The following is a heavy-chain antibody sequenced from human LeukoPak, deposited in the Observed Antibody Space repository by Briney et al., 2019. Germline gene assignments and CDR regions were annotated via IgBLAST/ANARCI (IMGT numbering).Heavy chain of an antibody. V-gene: IGHV3-23*01. CDR3: AKETAMIVVEFDY. CDR2: ISGSGGST. J-gene: IGHJ4*02. CDR1: GFTFSSYA. Sequence: GGSLRLSCAASGFTFSSYAMSWVRQAPGKGLERVSAISGSGGSTYYADSVKGRFTISGDNSKNTLYLQMNSLRAEDTAVYYCAKETAMIVVEFDYWGQGTLVTVSS. D-gene: IGHD3-22*01.